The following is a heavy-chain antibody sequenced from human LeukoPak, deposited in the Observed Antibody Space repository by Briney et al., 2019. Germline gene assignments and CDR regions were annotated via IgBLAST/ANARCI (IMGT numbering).Heavy chain of an antibody. J-gene: IGHJ5*02. D-gene: IGHD2-2*01. V-gene: IGHV3-48*03. Sequence: GGSLRLSCAASGFTFSSYEMNWVRQAPGKGLEWVSYISSSGSTIYYADSVKGRFTISRDNAKNSLYLQMNSLRAEETAVYYCARLGYCSSTSCYRDNWFDPWGQGTLVTVSS. CDR2: ISSSGSTI. CDR3: ARLGYCSSTSCYRDNWFDP. CDR1: GFTFSSYE.